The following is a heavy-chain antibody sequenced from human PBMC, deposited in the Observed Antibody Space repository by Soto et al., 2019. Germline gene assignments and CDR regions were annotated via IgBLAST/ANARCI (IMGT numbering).Heavy chain of an antibody. J-gene: IGHJ4*02. CDR1: GYTFTSYG. V-gene: IGHV1-18*04. CDR2: ISAYNGNT. D-gene: IGHD3-3*01. Sequence: QVQLVQSGAEVKKPGASVKVSCKASGYTFTSYGISWVRQAPGQGLEWMGWISAYNGNTNYAQKLQGRVTMTTDTSTSTAYMELRSLGSDDAAVYYCARVRITIFGVVIPTFDYWGQGTLVTVSS. CDR3: ARVRITIFGVVIPTFDY.